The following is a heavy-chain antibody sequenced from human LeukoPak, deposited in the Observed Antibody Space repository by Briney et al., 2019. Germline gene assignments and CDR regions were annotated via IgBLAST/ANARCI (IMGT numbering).Heavy chain of an antibody. V-gene: IGHV1-2*02. CDR1: GYTLTGYY. D-gene: IGHD5-24*01. CDR3: ARRGDGYKPFDY. CDR2: INPNSGGT. J-gene: IGHJ4*02. Sequence: ASVKVSCKASGYTLTGYYMHWVRQAPGQGREWMGWINPNSGGTNYAQKFQGRVTMTRDTSISTAYMELSRLRSDDTAVYYCARRGDGYKPFDYWGQGTLVTVSS.